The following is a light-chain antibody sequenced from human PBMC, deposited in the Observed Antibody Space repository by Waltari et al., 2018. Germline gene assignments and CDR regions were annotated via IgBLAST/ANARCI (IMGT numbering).Light chain of an antibody. V-gene: IGLV1-36*01. CDR3: AAWDDRLNGRV. Sequence: QSVLTQILSVSDAPRQGVAISCSGGISHFGNNAVTWYQQPPGKAPKLLIHYDDLRPAGGADRCYGSQSGTAASLAISGLQFEDGAEYYCAAWDDRLNGRVLGGGTTLTVL. CDR1: ISHFGNNA. J-gene: IGLJ3*02. CDR2: YDD.